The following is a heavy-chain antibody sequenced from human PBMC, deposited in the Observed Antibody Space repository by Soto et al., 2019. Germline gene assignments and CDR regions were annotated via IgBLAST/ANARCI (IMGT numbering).Heavy chain of an antibody. J-gene: IGHJ4*02. CDR2: ISSTSSYI. CDR3: ARVSYYDNSGFLI. V-gene: IGHV3-21*01. CDR1: GFTFSNYN. D-gene: IGHD3-22*01. Sequence: VSLRLSCAASGFTFSNYNMNWVRQAPGKGLEWVSSISSTSSYIYYADSVKGRFTISRDNAKNSLYLQMNSLRAEDTAVYYCARVSYYDNSGFLIWGQGTLVTVSS.